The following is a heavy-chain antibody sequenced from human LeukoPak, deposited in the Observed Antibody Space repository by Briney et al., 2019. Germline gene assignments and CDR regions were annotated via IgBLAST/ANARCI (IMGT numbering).Heavy chain of an antibody. V-gene: IGHV1-69*05. Sequence: GASVKVSCKASGGTFNRYAVTWVRQAPGQGLEWMGGITPIFGTANYAQKFQGRVTITTDGSTNTAYMELTRLTSEDTAVYYCASGKYGLRGWFDPWGQGTLVTVSP. CDR1: GGTFNRYA. CDR3: ASGKYGLRGWFDP. J-gene: IGHJ5*02. D-gene: IGHD4-17*01. CDR2: ITPIFGTA.